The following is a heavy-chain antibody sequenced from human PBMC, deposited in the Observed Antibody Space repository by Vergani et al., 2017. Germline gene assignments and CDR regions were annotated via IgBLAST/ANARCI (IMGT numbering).Heavy chain of an antibody. CDR1: GGSISSGGYY. Sequence: QLQLQESGPGLVKPSQTLSLTCTVSGGSISSGGYYWSWIRQHPGKGLEWIGYIYYSGSTYYNPALKSRVTISVDTSKNQFSRKLSSVTAADTAVYYCARGVGITGTTKTNWFDPWGQGTLVTVSS. D-gene: IGHD1-20*01. CDR3: ARGVGITGTTKTNWFDP. J-gene: IGHJ5*02. CDR2: IYYSGST. V-gene: IGHV4-31*03.